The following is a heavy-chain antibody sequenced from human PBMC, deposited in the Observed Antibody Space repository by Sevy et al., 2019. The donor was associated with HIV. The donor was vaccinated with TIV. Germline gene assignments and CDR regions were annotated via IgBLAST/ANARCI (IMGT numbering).Heavy chain of an antibody. D-gene: IGHD4-17*01. CDR2: ISNSGTTI. V-gene: IGHV3-11*04. CDR3: ARDLPPSATTVEHFDH. Sequence: LSLTCAVHDGSFSGYYWNWIRQLPGKGLEWVSYISNSGTTISYSDSVRGRFTISRDNARNSLYRQMNSLRGEDTAVYYCARDLPPSATTVEHFDHWGQGTLVTVSS. J-gene: IGHJ4*02. CDR1: DGSFSGYY.